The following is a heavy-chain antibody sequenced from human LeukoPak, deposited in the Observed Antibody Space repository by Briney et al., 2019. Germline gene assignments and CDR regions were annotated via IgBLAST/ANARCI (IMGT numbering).Heavy chain of an antibody. CDR1: GGTFSSYA. Sequence: SVKVSCKASGGTFSSYAISWVRQAPGQGLEWMGRIIPIFGTANYAQKFQGRVTITTDESTSTAYMELRSLRSDDTAVYYCARDEIIAVAERSLDYWGQGTLVTVSS. CDR2: IIPIFGTA. V-gene: IGHV1-69*05. D-gene: IGHD6-19*01. J-gene: IGHJ4*02. CDR3: ARDEIIAVAERSLDY.